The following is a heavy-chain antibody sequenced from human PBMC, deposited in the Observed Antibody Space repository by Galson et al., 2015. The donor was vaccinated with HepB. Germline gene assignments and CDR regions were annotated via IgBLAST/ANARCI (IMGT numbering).Heavy chain of an antibody. CDR3: ARGGAVADPYWYFGL. CDR1: GDSVSSNSVT. D-gene: IGHD6-19*01. Sequence: CAISGDSVSSNSVTWNWIRQSPSRGLEWLGRTYYRSKWQNDYAVSVKSRITINPDTSKNQFFLKLSSVTAADTAVYYCARGGAVADPYWYFGLWGRGTLVTVSS. V-gene: IGHV6-1*01. J-gene: IGHJ2*01. CDR2: TYYRSKWQN.